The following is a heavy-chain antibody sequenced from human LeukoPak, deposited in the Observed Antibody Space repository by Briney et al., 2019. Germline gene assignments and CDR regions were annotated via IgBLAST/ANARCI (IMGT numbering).Heavy chain of an antibody. CDR3: ARVLYDYYFDY. V-gene: IGHV4-31*11. Sequence: PSETLSLTCAVSGGSFSSGGYYWSWIRHHPGEGLEWLACISYSGIAYYNPSLKSRLTISVDTSKNQFSLELSSVTAADTALYYCARVLYDYYFDYWGQGTLVTVSS. CDR1: GGSFSSGGYY. J-gene: IGHJ4*02. D-gene: IGHD2/OR15-2a*01. CDR2: ISYSGIA.